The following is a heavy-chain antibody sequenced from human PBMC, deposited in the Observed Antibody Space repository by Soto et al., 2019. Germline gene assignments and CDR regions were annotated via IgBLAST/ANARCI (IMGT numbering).Heavy chain of an antibody. V-gene: IGHV1-18*01. CDR2: ISASDGST. J-gene: IGHJ4*02. CDR3: ATYYFGSGSYYRFDN. D-gene: IGHD3-10*01. CDR1: GYAFSFG. Sequence: VQSGGEVKKPGASVRVSCKASGYAFSFGFSWVRQAPGHGLEWMGWISASDGSTNSAQKFRGRIFLTTDTSTNTAFLDLLSLASDDTAVYFCATYYFGSGSYYRFDNWGQGTLVTVSS.